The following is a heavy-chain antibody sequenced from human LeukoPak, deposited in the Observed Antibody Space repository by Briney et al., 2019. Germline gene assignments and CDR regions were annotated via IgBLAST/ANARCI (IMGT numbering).Heavy chain of an antibody. D-gene: IGHD1-14*01. V-gene: IGHV3-52*01. J-gene: IGHJ6*02. CDR3: IKDIRPGGMDV. CDR2: IKCDGSEK. Sequence: GGSLRLSCAASGFTFSSSWMHWVCQAPEKGLEWVADIKCDGSEKYYVDSVKGRFTSSRDNAKNSLYLQMNSLRAEDTAIYYCIKDIRPGGMDVWGQGITVTVSS. CDR1: GFTFSSSW.